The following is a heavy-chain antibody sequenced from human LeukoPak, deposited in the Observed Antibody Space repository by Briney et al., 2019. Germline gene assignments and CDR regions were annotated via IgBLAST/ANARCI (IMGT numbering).Heavy chain of an antibody. CDR1: GFTFSSYG. CDR2: IRYDGSNK. J-gene: IGHJ4*02. Sequence: GESLKISCAASGFTFSSYGMHWVRQAPGKGLEWVAFIRYDGSNKYYADSVKGRFTISRDNSKNTLYLQMNSLRAEDMAVYYCAKLPIAQQLVEDYWGQGTLVTVSS. D-gene: IGHD6-13*01. V-gene: IGHV3-30*02. CDR3: AKLPIAQQLVEDY.